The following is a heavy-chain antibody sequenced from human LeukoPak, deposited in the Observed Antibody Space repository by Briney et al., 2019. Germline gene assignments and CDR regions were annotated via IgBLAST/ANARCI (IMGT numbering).Heavy chain of an antibody. Sequence: GESPKISCKASGYSFTAYWIGWVRQMPGKGLEWMGIIYPDDSDTRYSPSFQGQVTISVDKSISTAYLQWSSLKASDSAIYFCARRVAGSGSDYWGQGTLVTVSS. CDR2: IYPDDSDT. CDR3: ARRVAGSGSDY. V-gene: IGHV5-51*01. D-gene: IGHD2-15*01. CDR1: GYSFTAYW. J-gene: IGHJ4*02.